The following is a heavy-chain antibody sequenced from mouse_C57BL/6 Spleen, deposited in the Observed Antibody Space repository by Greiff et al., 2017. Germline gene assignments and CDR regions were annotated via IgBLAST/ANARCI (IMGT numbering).Heavy chain of an antibody. J-gene: IGHJ4*01. D-gene: IGHD2-4*01. Sequence: VKLMESGPGLVAPSQSLSITCTVSGFSLTSYGVHWVRQPPGKGLEWLVVIWSDGSTTYNSALKSRLSISKDNSKSQVFLKMNSLQTDDTAMYYCARHSDSYYAMDYWGQGTSVTVSS. V-gene: IGHV2-6-1*01. CDR1: GFSLTSYG. CDR3: ARHSDSYYAMDY. CDR2: IWSDGST.